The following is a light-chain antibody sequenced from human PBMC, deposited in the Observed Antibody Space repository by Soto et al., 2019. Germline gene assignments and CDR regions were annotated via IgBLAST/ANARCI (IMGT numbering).Light chain of an antibody. Sequence: VLMQSPGTLSLKTGDRATLSCRASQSVNSSYLAWYQQKPGQAPRLLIYDASSRATGIPDRFRGSGSGTDFTLIISRLEPEDFTVYYCPQYGRSPCTSAQRTKA. CDR2: DAS. CDR3: PQYGRSPCT. V-gene: IGKV3-20*01. J-gene: IGKJ1*01. CDR1: QSVNSSY.